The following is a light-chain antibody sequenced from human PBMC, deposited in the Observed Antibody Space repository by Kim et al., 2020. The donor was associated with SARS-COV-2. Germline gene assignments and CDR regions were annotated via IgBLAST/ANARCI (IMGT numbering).Light chain of an antibody. CDR1: QSVLYSSNNKNY. Sequence: DIVMTQSPDSLAVSLGERATINCKSSQSVLYSSNNKNYLAWYQQKPGQPPKLLIYWASTRESGVPDRFSGSGSGTDFTLTISSLQAEDVAVYYCQQYYSTRTFGQGTKGDI. J-gene: IGKJ1*01. V-gene: IGKV4-1*01. CDR3: QQYYSTRT. CDR2: WAS.